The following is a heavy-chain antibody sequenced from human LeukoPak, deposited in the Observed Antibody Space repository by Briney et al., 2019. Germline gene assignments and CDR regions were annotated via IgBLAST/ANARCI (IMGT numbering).Heavy chain of an antibody. J-gene: IGHJ3*02. CDR1: GFTFSRYG. Sequence: GRSLRLSCAASGFTFSRYGMHWVRQAPGKGLEWVAVIWYDGSNKYYADSVKGRFTISRDNSKNTLYLQMNSLRAEDTAVYYCARDREITMVRGVIRDAFDIWGQGTMVTVSS. CDR2: IWYDGSNK. CDR3: ARDREITMVRGVIRDAFDI. V-gene: IGHV3-33*01. D-gene: IGHD3-10*01.